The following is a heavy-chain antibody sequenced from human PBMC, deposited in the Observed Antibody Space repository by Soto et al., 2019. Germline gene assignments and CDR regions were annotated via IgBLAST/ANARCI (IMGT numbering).Heavy chain of an antibody. V-gene: IGHV1-18*01. J-gene: IGHJ5*02. Sequence: ASVKVSCKASGYTFTSYGISWVRQAPGQGLEWMGWISAYNGNTNYAQKLQGRVTMTTDTSTSTAYMELRSLRSDDTAVYYCARYSRRWYPVSVWFDPWGQGTLVTVSS. CDR2: ISAYNGNT. D-gene: IGHD6-13*01. CDR1: GYTFTSYG. CDR3: ARYSRRWYPVSVWFDP.